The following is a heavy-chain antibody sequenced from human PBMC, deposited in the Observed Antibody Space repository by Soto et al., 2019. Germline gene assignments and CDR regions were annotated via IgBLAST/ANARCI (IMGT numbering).Heavy chain of an antibody. CDR3: ARLPPFHYYFDY. V-gene: IGHV4-59*01. CDR2: NYYSGST. Sequence: SLSCTVSGGSISSYSWSWIRQPPGKGLEWIGYNYYSGSTNYNPSLKSRVTISVNTSKNQFSLKLSSATAADTAVYYCARLPPFHYYFDYWGQGTLVTVSS. J-gene: IGHJ4*02. D-gene: IGHD2-21*01. CDR1: GGSISSYS.